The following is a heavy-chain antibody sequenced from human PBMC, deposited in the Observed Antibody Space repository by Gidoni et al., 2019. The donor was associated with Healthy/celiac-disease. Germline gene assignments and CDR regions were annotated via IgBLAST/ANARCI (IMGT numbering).Heavy chain of an antibody. CDR3: ARASRSIAARRYFDY. J-gene: IGHJ4*02. D-gene: IGHD6-6*01. CDR2: INHSGST. Sequence: QVQLQQWGAGLLKPSETLSLTCAVYGGSFSGYYWSWIRQPPGKGLEWIGEINHSGSTNYNPSLKSRVTISVDTSKNQFSLKLSSVTAADTAVYYCARASRSIAARRYFDYWGQGTLVTVSS. CDR1: GGSFSGYY. V-gene: IGHV4-34*01.